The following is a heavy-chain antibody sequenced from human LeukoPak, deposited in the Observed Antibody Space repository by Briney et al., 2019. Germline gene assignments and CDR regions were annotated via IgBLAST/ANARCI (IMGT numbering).Heavy chain of an antibody. J-gene: IGHJ4*02. V-gene: IGHV3-53*01. CDR3: AKDLTLYGDFPYFDY. CDR2: IYSGGDT. CDR1: GFTVSNNY. Sequence: GGSLRLSCAASGFTVSNNYMSWVRQAPGKGLEWVSFIYSGGDTKYADSVRGRFTISRDNSKNTLYLQMNSLRAEDTAVYYCAKDLTLYGDFPYFDYWGQGTLVTVSS. D-gene: IGHD2-21*01.